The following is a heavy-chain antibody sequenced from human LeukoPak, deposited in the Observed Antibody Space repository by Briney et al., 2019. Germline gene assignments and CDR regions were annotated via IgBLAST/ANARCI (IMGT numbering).Heavy chain of an antibody. J-gene: IGHJ4*02. CDR3: ARARYSSSWACDY. D-gene: IGHD6-13*01. V-gene: IGHV4-34*01. Sequence: PSETLSLTCAVYGGSFSGYYWSWIRQPPGKGLEWIGEINHSGSTNYNPSLKRRVTISVDTSKNQFSLKLSSETAADTAVYYCARARYSSSWACDYWGQGTLVTVSS. CDR1: GGSFSGYY. CDR2: INHSGST.